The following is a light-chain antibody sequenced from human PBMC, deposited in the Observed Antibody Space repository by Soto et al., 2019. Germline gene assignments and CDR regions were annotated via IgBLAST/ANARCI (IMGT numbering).Light chain of an antibody. V-gene: IGKV1-5*01. J-gene: IGKJ1*01. CDR2: EAS. CDR1: QSMSRW. CDR3: QQYYSDWT. Sequence: IQMTQAPSTLSPSVGDRVTLTCRASQSMSRWLAWYQQKPGTAPKLLIYEASNLESGVPSRFSGSGSGTEFTLTISSLQPDDFATYYCQQYYSDWTFGQGTKVDIK.